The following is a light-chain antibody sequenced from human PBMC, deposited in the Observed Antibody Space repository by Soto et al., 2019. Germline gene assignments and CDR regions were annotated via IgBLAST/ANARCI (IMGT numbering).Light chain of an antibody. V-gene: IGKV3-11*01. J-gene: IGKJ5*01. CDR3: QQRSNWPIT. CDR1: QSVSRY. Sequence: EIVLTQSPATLSLSPGERATLSCRASQSVSRYLAWYQQKPGQAPRLLIYYASNRAPGIPARFSGSGSGTDFTLTISSLEPEDFAVYYCQQRSNWPITFGQGTRLEIK. CDR2: YAS.